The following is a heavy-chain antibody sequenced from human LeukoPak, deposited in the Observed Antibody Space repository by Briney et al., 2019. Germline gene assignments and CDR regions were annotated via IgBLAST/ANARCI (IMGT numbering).Heavy chain of an antibody. CDR2: IYHSGST. D-gene: IGHD4-17*01. V-gene: IGHV4-38-2*02. CDR3: TTGLDYDFDY. J-gene: IGHJ4*02. CDR1: GYSISSGYY. Sequence: PSETLSLTCTVSGYSISSGYYWGWIRQPPGKGLEWIGSIYHSGSTYYNPSLKSRVTISVDTSKNQFSLKLSSVTAADTAVYYCTTGLDYDFDYWGQGTLVTVSS.